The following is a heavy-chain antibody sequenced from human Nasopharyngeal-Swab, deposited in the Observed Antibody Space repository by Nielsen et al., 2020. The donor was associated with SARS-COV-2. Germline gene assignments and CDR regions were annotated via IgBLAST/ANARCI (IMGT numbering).Heavy chain of an antibody. CDR3: AREPSGSYRDYFDY. D-gene: IGHD1-26*01. J-gene: IGHJ4*02. Sequence: SETLSLTYTVSGGSISSGSYYWSWIRQPAGKGLEWIGRIYTSGSTNYNPSLKSRVTISVDTSKNQFSLKLSSVTAADTAVYYCAREPSGSYRDYFDYWGQGTLVTVSS. CDR1: GGSISSGSYY. V-gene: IGHV4-61*02. CDR2: IYTSGST.